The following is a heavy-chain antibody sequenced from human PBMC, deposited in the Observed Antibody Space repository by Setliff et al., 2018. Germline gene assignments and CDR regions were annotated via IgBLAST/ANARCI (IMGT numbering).Heavy chain of an antibody. V-gene: IGHV4-61*02. CDR2: IYTSGGT. D-gene: IGHD1-26*01. J-gene: IGHJ4*02. CDR3: ARESREIVGDGYFLDY. CDR1: GGSISSGNYY. Sequence: SETLSLTCTVSGGSISSGNYYWSWIRQPAGKGLEWIGRIYTSGGTNYNPSLRSRVSMSEDTSKNQFSLKLTSVTAADTAVYYCARESREIVGDGYFLDYWGQGALVTVSS.